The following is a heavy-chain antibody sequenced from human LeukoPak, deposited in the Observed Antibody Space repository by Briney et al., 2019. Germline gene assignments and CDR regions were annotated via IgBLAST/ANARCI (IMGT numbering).Heavy chain of an antibody. D-gene: IGHD4-17*01. CDR2: ISSNGGST. J-gene: IGHJ2*01. CDR1: GFTFSSYA. CDR3: ARDGNITTVTTTATRGYFDL. V-gene: IGHV3-64*01. Sequence: PGGSLRLSCAASGFTFSSYATHWVRQAPGKGLEYVSAISSNGGSTYYANSVRGRFTISRDNSKNTLYLQMGSLRAEDMAVYYCARDGNITTVTTTATRGYFDLWGRGTLVTVSS.